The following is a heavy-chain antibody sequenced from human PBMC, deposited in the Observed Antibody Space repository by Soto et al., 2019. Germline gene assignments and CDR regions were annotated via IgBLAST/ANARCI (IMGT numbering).Heavy chain of an antibody. CDR3: ARTGMGPRYYYHYMDL. CDR2: ISSSGSTV. Sequence: GGSLRLSCAASRFTFSDYYMSWIRQAPGKGLEWLSYISSSGSTVYYADSVKGRFTISRDNAKNSLYLQMNSLRAEDTAVYYCARTGMGPRYYYHYMDLWGIGATVTVSS. D-gene: IGHD3-9*01. J-gene: IGHJ6*03. CDR1: RFTFSDYY. V-gene: IGHV3-11*01.